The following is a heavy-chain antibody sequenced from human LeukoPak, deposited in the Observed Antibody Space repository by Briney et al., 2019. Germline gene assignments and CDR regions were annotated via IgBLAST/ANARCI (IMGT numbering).Heavy chain of an antibody. CDR2: ISNTGSTI. J-gene: IGHJ4*02. CDR1: GFVFSSYT. D-gene: IGHD5-12*01. V-gene: IGHV3-48*04. Sequence: PGGSLRLSCTASGFVFSSYTMNWVRQAPGKGLEWISYISNTGSTIYYADSVKGRFTISRDNVKMSVYLQMDSLRAEDTAVYYCARDGYSGYDSDNDYWGQGTLVTVSS. CDR3: ARDGYSGYDSDNDY.